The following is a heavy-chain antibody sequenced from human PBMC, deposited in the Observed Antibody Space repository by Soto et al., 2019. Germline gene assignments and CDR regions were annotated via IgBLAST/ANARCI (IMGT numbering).Heavy chain of an antibody. CDR2: FRTSGDDGTT. CDR1: GFNFSGYS. V-gene: IGHV3-23*01. Sequence: GSLRLSCAASGFNFSGYSMSWFSQTPVNGLEWVSGFRTSGDDGTTYYADSVKGRFTISRDNSKNTLFLQMNSLRAEDTAIYYCAKKVNSGPGSQYFDYWGQGTLVTVSS. CDR3: AKKVNSGPGSQYFDY. J-gene: IGHJ4*02. D-gene: IGHD3-10*01.